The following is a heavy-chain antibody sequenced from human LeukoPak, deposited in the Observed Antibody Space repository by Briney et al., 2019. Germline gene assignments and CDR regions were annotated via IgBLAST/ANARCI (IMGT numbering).Heavy chain of an antibody. CDR1: GFTVSGDY. CDR3: ARHDWFDP. V-gene: IGHV3-53*01. J-gene: IGHJ5*02. CDR2: IYSGGST. Sequence: PWGSLRPSCAAPGFTVSGDYMSWVRPAPGKGLEWVSVIYSGGSTYYADSVKGRFTISRDNSKNTLYLQMNSLRAEDTAVYYCARHDWFDPWGQGTLVTVSS. D-gene: IGHD3-3*01.